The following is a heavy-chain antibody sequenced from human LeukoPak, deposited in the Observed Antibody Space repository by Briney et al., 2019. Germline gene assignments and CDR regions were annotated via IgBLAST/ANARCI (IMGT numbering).Heavy chain of an antibody. Sequence: PGGSLRLSCAASGFTFSSYGMHWVRQAPGKGLEWVAVIWYDGSNKYYADSVKGRFTISRDNSKNTLYLQMNSLRAEDTAVYYCARDGWELPVYYYYGMDVWGKGTTVTVSS. CDR1: GFTFSSYG. CDR2: IWYDGSNK. J-gene: IGHJ6*04. V-gene: IGHV3-33*01. D-gene: IGHD1-26*01. CDR3: ARDGWELPVYYYYGMDV.